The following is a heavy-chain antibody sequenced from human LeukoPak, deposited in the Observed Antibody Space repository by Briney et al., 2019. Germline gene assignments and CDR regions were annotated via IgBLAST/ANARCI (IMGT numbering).Heavy chain of an antibody. CDR3: ARDHRYPSNWFDP. J-gene: IGHJ5*02. Sequence: SETLSLTCTVSGYSISSGYYWGWSRHPPGKGLEGIVSIYDSGSTYYNPSLKGRVTISVDTSKNQFSLKLSSVTAADTAVYYCARDHRYPSNWFDPGGQGTLVTVSS. D-gene: IGHD3-16*02. CDR1: GYSISSGYY. CDR2: IYDSGST. V-gene: IGHV4-38-2*02.